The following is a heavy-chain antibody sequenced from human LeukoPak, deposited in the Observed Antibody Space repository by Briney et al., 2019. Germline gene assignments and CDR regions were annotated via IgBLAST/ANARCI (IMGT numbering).Heavy chain of an antibody. D-gene: IGHD2-15*01. CDR2: IYHSGST. V-gene: IGHV4-38-2*02. Sequence: SETLSLTCTVSGYSISNGYFWGWIRQSPGKGLEWIGSIYHSGSTYYTPSLKSRVTMSVDTSNNLLSLKLTSATAADTAVYYCARFSGYCSANSCYPAYWGQGTLVSVSS. CDR3: ARFSGYCSANSCYPAY. J-gene: IGHJ4*02. CDR1: GYSISNGYF.